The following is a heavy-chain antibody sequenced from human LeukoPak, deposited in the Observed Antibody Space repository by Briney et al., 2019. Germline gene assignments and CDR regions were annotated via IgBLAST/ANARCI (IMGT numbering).Heavy chain of an antibody. Sequence: ASVKVSCKASGYTFTGHYMHWVRQAPGQGLEWMGWINPNSGGTNYAQKLQGRVTMTTDTSTSTAYMELRSLRSNDTAVYYCARDRKYSSGYYYFDYWGQGTLVTVSS. CDR2: INPNSGGT. V-gene: IGHV1-2*02. CDR3: ARDRKYSSGYYYFDY. CDR1: GYTFTGHY. D-gene: IGHD6-19*01. J-gene: IGHJ4*02.